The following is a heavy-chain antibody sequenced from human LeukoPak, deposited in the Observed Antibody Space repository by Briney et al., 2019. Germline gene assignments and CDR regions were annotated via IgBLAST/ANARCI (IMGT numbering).Heavy chain of an antibody. J-gene: IGHJ4*02. V-gene: IGHV3-30*02. CDR3: AKGRADYYDSSGYSLDY. Sequence: GGSLRLPCAASGFTFSTYGMHWVRQAPGKGLEWVAFIRYDGSNKYYADSVKGRFTISRDNSKNTLYLQMNSLRAEDTAVYYCAKGRADYYDSSGYSLDYWGQGTLVTVSS. D-gene: IGHD3-22*01. CDR1: GFTFSTYG. CDR2: IRYDGSNK.